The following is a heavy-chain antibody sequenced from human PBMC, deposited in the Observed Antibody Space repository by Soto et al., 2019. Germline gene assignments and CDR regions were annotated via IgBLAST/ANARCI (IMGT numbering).Heavy chain of an antibody. D-gene: IGHD5-12*01. CDR2: IIPMYGTT. CDR1: GGSFSSSA. V-gene: IGHV1-69*13. Sequence: SVKVSCKSSGGSFSSSAITWVRQAPGQGLEWMGRIIPMYGTTFYAQTFQGRVTITADESTSTVYMHLSSLKSEDTASYFCATSVGAIGYRFFNMDVWGQGTTVTVSS. CDR3: ATSVGAIGYRFFNMDV. J-gene: IGHJ6*02.